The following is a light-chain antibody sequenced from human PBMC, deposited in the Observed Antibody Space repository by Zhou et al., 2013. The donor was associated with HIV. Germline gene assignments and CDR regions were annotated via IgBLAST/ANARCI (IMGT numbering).Light chain of an antibody. CDR3: QQYNSYSLT. CDR1: QSISSW. Sequence: DIQMAQSPSTLSASVGDRVTITCRASQSISSWLAWYQQKPGKAPKLLIYKASSLESGVPSGSAAVDLGTEFTLTISSLQPDDFATYYCQQYNSYSLTFGGGTKVEIK. J-gene: IGKJ4*01. V-gene: IGKV1-5*03. CDR2: KAS.